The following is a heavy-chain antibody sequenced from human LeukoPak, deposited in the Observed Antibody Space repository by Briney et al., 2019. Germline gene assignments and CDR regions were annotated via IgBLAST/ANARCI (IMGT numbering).Heavy chain of an antibody. CDR3: AGDGSSDSYGDFVY. V-gene: IGHV3-21*01. CDR2: ISSSSTYI. J-gene: IGHJ4*02. D-gene: IGHD5-18*01. Sequence: GGSLRLSCAASGFTFSSYSMNWVRQAPGKGLEWVSSISSSSTYIYYADSLKGRFTISRDNAENSLYLQMNSLRAEDTAVYYCAGDGSSDSYGDFVYWGQGTLVTVSS. CDR1: GFTFSSYS.